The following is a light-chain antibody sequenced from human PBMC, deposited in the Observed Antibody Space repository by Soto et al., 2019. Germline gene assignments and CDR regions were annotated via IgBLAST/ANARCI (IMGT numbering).Light chain of an antibody. Sequence: QSALTQPASVSGSPGQSITISCTGTSSDVGNFNLVSWYQHHPGKAPKLMIYEVTKRPSGVSNRFSASKSGNTASLTISGLQAEDEADYYCSSYTSGSTLVVFGGGTKLTVL. V-gene: IGLV2-14*02. J-gene: IGLJ2*01. CDR2: EVT. CDR3: SSYTSGSTLVV. CDR1: SSDVGNFNL.